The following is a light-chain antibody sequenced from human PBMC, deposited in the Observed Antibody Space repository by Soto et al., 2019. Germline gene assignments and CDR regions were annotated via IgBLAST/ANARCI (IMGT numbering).Light chain of an antibody. V-gene: IGLV4-69*01. Sequence: QSVLTQSPSASASVGASVKHTCTLSSGHSSYAIAWHQQRPEKGPRYLMKLNSDGSHSKGDGIPDRFSGSSSGAERYLTISSLQSEDEADYYCQTWGTGIQVFGGGTKLTVL. CDR2: LNSDGSH. CDR1: SGHSSYA. J-gene: IGLJ2*01. CDR3: QTWGTGIQV.